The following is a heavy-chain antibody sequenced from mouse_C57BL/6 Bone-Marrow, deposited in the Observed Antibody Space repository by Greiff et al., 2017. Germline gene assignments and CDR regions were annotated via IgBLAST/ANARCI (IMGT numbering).Heavy chain of an antibody. V-gene: IGHV1-54*01. CDR2: INPGSGGT. CDR3: ARRSNYVDYFDY. Sequence: QVQLQQSGAELVRPGTSVKVSCKASGYAFTNYLIEWVKQRPGQGLEWIGVINPGSGGTNYNEKFKGKATLTADKSSSTAYMQLSSLTSEDSAVYFWARRSNYVDYFDYWGQGTTLTVSS. CDR1: GYAFTNYL. D-gene: IGHD2-5*01. J-gene: IGHJ2*01.